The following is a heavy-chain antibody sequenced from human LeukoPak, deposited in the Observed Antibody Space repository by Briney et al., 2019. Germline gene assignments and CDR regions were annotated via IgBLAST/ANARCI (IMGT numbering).Heavy chain of an antibody. V-gene: IGHV3-23*01. Sequence: GGSLRLSCAASGFTLSTYAMSWVRQTPGKGLEWVAATSSSDAGTYHADSVRGRFTISRDNSKNTLYLQMNSLRAEDTAVYYCAKSPRNYDYVWGSYRYTGGGLDYWGQGTLVTVSS. CDR2: TSSSDAGT. CDR1: GFTLSTYA. D-gene: IGHD3-16*02. J-gene: IGHJ4*02. CDR3: AKSPRNYDYVWGSYRYTGGGLDY.